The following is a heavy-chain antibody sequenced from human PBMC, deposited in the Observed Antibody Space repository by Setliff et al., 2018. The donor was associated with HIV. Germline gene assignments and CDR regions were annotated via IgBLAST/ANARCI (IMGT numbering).Heavy chain of an antibody. CDR3: ARDNVETGGSGYAFDY. Sequence: SETLSLTCTVSGGSISSVNYYWSWIRQHPGKGLEWIGYITQSGSTYYNPSLKSRATLSLGTSKNQFSLRLSSVTAADTAVYYCARDNVETGGSGYAFDYWGQGALVTVSS. V-gene: IGHV4-31*03. J-gene: IGHJ4*02. D-gene: IGHD3-22*01. CDR1: GGSISSVNYY. CDR2: ITQSGST.